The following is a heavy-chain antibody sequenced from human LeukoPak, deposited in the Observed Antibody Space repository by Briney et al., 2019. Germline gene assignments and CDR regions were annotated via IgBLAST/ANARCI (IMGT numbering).Heavy chain of an antibody. Sequence: GGSLRLSCAASGFTFSSYEMNWVRQAPGKGLEWVSYISSSGSTIYYADSMKGRFTISRDNAKNSLYLQMNSLRAEDTAVYYCARSKNALAVGTNKDYFDYWGQGTLVTVSS. J-gene: IGHJ4*02. D-gene: IGHD6-13*01. CDR1: GFTFSSYE. CDR3: ARSKNALAVGTNKDYFDY. CDR2: ISSSGSTI. V-gene: IGHV3-48*03.